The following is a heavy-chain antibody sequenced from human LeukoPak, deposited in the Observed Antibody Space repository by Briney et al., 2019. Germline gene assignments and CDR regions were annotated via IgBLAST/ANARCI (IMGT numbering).Heavy chain of an antibody. CDR2: INPTDGST. V-gene: IGHV1-46*01. CDR1: GYSFTTYN. J-gene: IGHJ5*02. D-gene: IGHD2-15*01. CDR3: ARVSDIVYSRGFDP. Sequence: ASVKVSCKASGYSFTTYNVHWVRQAPGQGLERMGIINPTDGSTSYAQNFQGRLTVTRDTSTSTVYMELSSLRSEDTAVYYCARVSDIVYSRGFDPWGQGTLVTVSS.